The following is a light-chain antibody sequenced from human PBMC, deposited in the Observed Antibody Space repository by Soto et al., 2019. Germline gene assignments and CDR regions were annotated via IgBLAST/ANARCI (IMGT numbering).Light chain of an antibody. CDR1: SSDVGKYDY. CDR2: EVS. V-gene: IGLV2-14*01. Sequence: QSALTQPPSASGSPGQSVTISCTGTSSDVGKYDYVSWFQHHPGKAPKLIIYEVSNRPSGVSNRFSGSKSGNTASLTISGLQAEDEADYYCSSYTSSSTQVFGGGTQLTVL. CDR3: SSYTSSSTQV. J-gene: IGLJ2*01.